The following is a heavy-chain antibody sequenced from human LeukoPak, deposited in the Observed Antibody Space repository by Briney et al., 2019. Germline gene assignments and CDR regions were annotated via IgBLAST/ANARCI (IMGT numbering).Heavy chain of an antibody. Sequence: SETLSLTCTVSGGSISSGDYYWSWIRQPPGKGLEWIGYIYYSGSTYYNPSLKSRVTISVDTSKNQFSLKLSSVTAADTAVYYCARDGLYTDEYYGMDVWGQGTTVTVSS. D-gene: IGHD4-11*01. CDR1: GGSISSGDYY. CDR3: ARDGLYTDEYYGMDV. CDR2: IYYSGST. V-gene: IGHV4-30-4*01. J-gene: IGHJ6*02.